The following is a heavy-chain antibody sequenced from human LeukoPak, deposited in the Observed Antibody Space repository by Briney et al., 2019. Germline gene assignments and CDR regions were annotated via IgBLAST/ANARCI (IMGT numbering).Heavy chain of an antibody. CDR1: GFTFSNCA. J-gene: IGHJ4*02. D-gene: IGHD3-9*01. CDR3: AKWGDYDVLTGYYVSDY. Sequence: GGSLRLSCAASGFTFSNCAMSWVRQAPGKGLEWVSAITGSGGNTYYADSVKGRFTISRDNSKNTVFLQMNSLRAEDTAVYYCAKWGDYDVLTGYYVSDYWGQGTLVTVSS. CDR2: ITGSGGNT. V-gene: IGHV3-23*01.